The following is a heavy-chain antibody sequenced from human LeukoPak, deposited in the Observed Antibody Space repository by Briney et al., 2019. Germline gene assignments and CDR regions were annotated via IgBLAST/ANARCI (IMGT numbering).Heavy chain of an antibody. D-gene: IGHD4-17*01. Sequence: PGGSLRLSCAASGFTFSRYWMHWVRQAPGKGLVWVSHINSDGSGTSYADSVKGRSTISRDNAKNTLYLQMNSLRAEDTAVYYCARGSYYGDYEFDYWGQGTLVTVSS. CDR2: INSDGSGT. J-gene: IGHJ4*02. CDR3: ARGSYYGDYEFDY. CDR1: GFTFSRYW. V-gene: IGHV3-74*01.